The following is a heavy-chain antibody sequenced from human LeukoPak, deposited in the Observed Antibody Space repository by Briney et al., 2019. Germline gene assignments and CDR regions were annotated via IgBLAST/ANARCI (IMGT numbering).Heavy chain of an antibody. CDR2: IYSGGST. J-gene: IGHJ6*03. D-gene: IGHD3-16*01. Sequence: QSGGSLRLSCAASGFTFSSYAMSWVRQAPGKGLEWVSVIYSGGSTYYADSVKGRFTISRDNSKNTLCLQMNSLRAEDTAVYYCARWGHNYYMDVWGKGTTVTVSS. CDR3: ARWGHNYYMDV. V-gene: IGHV3-53*01. CDR1: GFTFSSYA.